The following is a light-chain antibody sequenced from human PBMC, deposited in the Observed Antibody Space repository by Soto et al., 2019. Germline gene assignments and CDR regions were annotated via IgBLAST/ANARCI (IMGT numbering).Light chain of an antibody. J-gene: IGLJ1*01. V-gene: IGLV2-14*01. CDR2: EVT. Sequence: QSVLTQPASVSGSPGQSITISCTGTSGDVGGYDYVSWYQQHPDKAPKLIIYEVTDRPSGVSSRFSGSKSGNTASLTISGLQAEDEADYYCSSLTSGSTRVFGTGTKVTV. CDR3: SSLTSGSTRV. CDR1: SGDVGGYDY.